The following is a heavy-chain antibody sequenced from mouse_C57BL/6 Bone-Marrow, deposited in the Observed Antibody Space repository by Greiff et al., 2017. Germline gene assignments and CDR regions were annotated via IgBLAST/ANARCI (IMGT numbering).Heavy chain of an antibody. CDR3: ARGALYYSNCYFDD. CDR1: GYTFTDYY. J-gene: IGHJ2*01. D-gene: IGHD2-5*01. CDR2: IFPGSGST. Sequence: QVQLQQSGPELVKPGASVKISCKASGYTFTDYYINWVKQRPGQGLEWIGWIFPGSGSTYYNEKFKGKATLTVDKSSSTAYMLLSRLTSEDSAVYFCARGALYYSNCYFDDWGQGTTLTVSS. V-gene: IGHV1-75*01.